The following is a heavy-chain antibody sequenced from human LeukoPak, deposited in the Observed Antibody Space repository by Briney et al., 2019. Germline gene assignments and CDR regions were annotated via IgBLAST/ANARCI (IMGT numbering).Heavy chain of an antibody. V-gene: IGHV3-11*01. CDR3: ARGQYDRSPFLQH. Sequence: GGSLRLSCAASGFTFSDYYVSWIRQAPGKGLEWVSYISSSGSIIYYADSVKGRFTISRDNAKNSMYLQMNSLRAEDTAVYYCARGQYDRSPFLQHWGQGTLVTVSS. CDR1: GFTFSDYY. CDR2: ISSSGSII. J-gene: IGHJ1*01. D-gene: IGHD3-22*01.